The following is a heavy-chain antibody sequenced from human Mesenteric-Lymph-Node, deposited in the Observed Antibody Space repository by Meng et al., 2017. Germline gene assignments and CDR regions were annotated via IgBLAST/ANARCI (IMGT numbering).Heavy chain of an antibody. CDR1: GGSISSVDYY. CDR3: ARDTPSLNWYFDL. J-gene: IGHJ2*01. CDR2: IYYSGST. V-gene: IGHV4-30-4*01. Sequence: QVQLQQSVPGLVKPSQTLSLTCTVSGGSISSVDYYWSWIRQPPGKGLEWIGYIYYSGSTYYNPSLKSRVTISVDTSKNQFSLKLSSVTAADTAVYYCARDTPSLNWYFDLWGRGTLVTVSS.